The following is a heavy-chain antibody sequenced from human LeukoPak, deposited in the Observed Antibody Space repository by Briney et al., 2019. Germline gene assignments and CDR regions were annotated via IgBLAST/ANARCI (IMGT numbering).Heavy chain of an antibody. J-gene: IGHJ6*03. D-gene: IGHD1-26*01. CDR2: IYYSGST. CDR1: GGSISSSSYY. V-gene: IGHV4-39*07. Sequence: SETLSLTCTVSGGSISSSSYYWGWIRQPPGKGLEWIGSIYYSGSTYYNPSLKSRVTISVDTSKNQFSLKLSSVTAADTAVYYCARDRRTGIVGATSHLHYYMDVWGKGTTVTVSS. CDR3: ARDRRTGIVGATSHLHYYMDV.